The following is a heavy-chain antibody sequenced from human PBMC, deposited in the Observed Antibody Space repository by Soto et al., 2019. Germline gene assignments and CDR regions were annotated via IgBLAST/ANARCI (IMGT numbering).Heavy chain of an antibody. D-gene: IGHD2-21*01. V-gene: IGHV5-51*01. J-gene: IGHJ4*02. Sequence: GESLKISCKGSGDRFTSDWIAWVRQMPGQGLEWMGIINPSDSDTRYSPSFQGQVSMSADKSINTAYLQWSSLKASDTAMYYCARQRGANRVSLEYWGQGTPVTVSS. CDR1: GDRFTSDW. CDR3: ARQRGANRVSLEY. CDR2: INPSDSDT.